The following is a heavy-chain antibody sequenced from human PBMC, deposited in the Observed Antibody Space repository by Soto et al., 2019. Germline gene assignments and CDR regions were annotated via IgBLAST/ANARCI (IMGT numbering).Heavy chain of an antibody. CDR3: AKESARASYSSSSPFDS. Sequence: EVQLLESGGGLVQPGGSLRLSCAASGFTFSSYAMSWVRQAPGKGLEWVSAISGSGGSTYYADSVKGRFTISRDNSKSTLYLQMSSLRAEDTAVYYCAKESARASYSSSSPFDSWGQGTLVTVSS. CDR2: ISGSGGST. D-gene: IGHD6-6*01. J-gene: IGHJ4*02. CDR1: GFTFSSYA. V-gene: IGHV3-23*01.